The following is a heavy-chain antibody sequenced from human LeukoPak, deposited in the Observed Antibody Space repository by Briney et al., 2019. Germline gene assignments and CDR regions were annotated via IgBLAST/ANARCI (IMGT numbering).Heavy chain of an antibody. V-gene: IGHV4-34*01. CDR1: GGSFSGYY. J-gene: IGHJ6*04. CDR3: ARGESSSWSPYYYYYGMEV. D-gene: IGHD6-13*01. Sequence: PSETLSLTCAVYGGSFSGYYWSWIRQPPGKGLEWIGEINHSGSTNYNPSLKSRVTISVDTSKNQFSLKLSSVTAADTAVYYCARGESSSWSPYYYYYGMEVWDKGTTVTVSS. CDR2: INHSGST.